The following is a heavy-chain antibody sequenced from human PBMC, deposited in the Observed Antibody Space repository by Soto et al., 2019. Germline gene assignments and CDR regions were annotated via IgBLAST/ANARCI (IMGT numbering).Heavy chain of an antibody. Sequence: SETLSLTCSVSGGSISSYYWSWMRQPPGKGLEWIGYIYYTGSTNYNPSLKSRVTMSVDTSKHQFSLKLSSVTAADTAVYYCARQSARDAYYYFMDVWGKGTTVTVSS. V-gene: IGHV4-59*08. D-gene: IGHD3-3*01. CDR2: IYYTGST. CDR3: ARQSARDAYYYFMDV. CDR1: GGSISSYY. J-gene: IGHJ6*04.